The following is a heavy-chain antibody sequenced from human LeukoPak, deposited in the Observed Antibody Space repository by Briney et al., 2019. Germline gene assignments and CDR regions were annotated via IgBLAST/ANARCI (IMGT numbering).Heavy chain of an antibody. V-gene: IGHV3-23*01. CDR1: GFTFNSYA. CDR2: IGGGGENT. D-gene: IGHD1-14*01. CDR3: AKVLTGSQDY. Sequence: PGGSLRLSCVASGFTFNSYALSLVRQAPGKGLEWGSTIGGGGENTYYADSVKGRFTISRDSSKNTVYLHMKSLRAEDTAVYFCAKVLTGSQDYWGQGTLVTVSS. J-gene: IGHJ4*02.